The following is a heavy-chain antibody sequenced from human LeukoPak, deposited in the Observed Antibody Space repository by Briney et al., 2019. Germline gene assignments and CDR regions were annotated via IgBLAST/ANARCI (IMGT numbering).Heavy chain of an antibody. CDR2: IWYDGSNK. CDR3: ARAEADY. J-gene: IGHJ4*02. Sequence: PGGSLRLSCAASGFTFSSYSMNWVRQAPGKGLEWVAVIWYDGSNKYYADSVKGRFTISRDNSKNTLYLQMNSLRAEDTAVYYCARAEADYWGQGTLVTVSS. V-gene: IGHV3-33*08. CDR1: GFTFSSYS.